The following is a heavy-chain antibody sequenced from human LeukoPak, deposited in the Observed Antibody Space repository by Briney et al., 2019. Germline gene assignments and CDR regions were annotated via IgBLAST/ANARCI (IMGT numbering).Heavy chain of an antibody. J-gene: IGHJ4*02. CDR2: IKQDGSEK. CDR1: GFTFSSYW. V-gene: IGHV3-7*01. CDR3: ARDREIVVVPAAEPFDY. D-gene: IGHD2-2*01. Sequence: PGGSLRLSCAASGFTFSSYWMSWVRQAPGKGLEWVANIKQDGSEKYYVDSVKGRFTISRDNAKNSLYLQMNSLRAEDTAVYYCARDREIVVVPAAEPFDYWGQGTLVAVSS.